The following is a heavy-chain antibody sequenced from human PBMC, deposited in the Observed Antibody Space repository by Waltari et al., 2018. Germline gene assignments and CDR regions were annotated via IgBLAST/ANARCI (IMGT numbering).Heavy chain of an antibody. D-gene: IGHD2-15*01. CDR2: ITYRGDNT. CDR3: AKKYCSGGSCCFDY. Sequence: EVQLLESGGGSVQPGGSLRLSCAASGFPLTNHGISWVRQAPGKGLEWVSHITYRGDNTYYADSGKGRFTISRDTSKSTLYLQMNSLRADDTAVYYCAKKYCSGGSCCFDYWGQGILVTVSS. CDR1: GFPLTNHG. J-gene: IGHJ4*02. V-gene: IGHV3-23*01.